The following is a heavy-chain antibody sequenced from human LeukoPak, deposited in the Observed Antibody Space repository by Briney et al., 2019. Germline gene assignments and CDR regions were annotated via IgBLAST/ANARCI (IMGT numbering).Heavy chain of an antibody. J-gene: IGHJ3*02. CDR2: IYYSGST. D-gene: IGHD5-18*01. V-gene: IGHV4-59*01. CDR3: ARSSYGYSYGYPDAFDI. CDR1: GGSISSYY. Sequence: ASETLSLTCTVSGGSISSYYWSWIRQPPGKGLEWIGYIYYSGSTNYNPSLKSRVTISVDTSKNQFSLKLSSVTAADTAVYYCARSSYGYSYGYPDAFDIWGQGTMVTISS.